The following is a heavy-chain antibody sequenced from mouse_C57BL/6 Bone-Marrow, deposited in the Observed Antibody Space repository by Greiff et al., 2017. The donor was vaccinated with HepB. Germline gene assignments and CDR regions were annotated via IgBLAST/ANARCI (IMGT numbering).Heavy chain of an antibody. J-gene: IGHJ3*01. CDR1: GYTFTDYN. D-gene: IGHD1-1*01. V-gene: IGHV1-22*01. CDR2: INPNNGGT. CDR3: ASKKTVLLLRYPAWFAY. Sequence: EVQLQQSGPELVKPGASVKMSCKASGYTFTDYNMHWVKQSHGKSLEWIGYINPNNGGTSYNQKFKGKATLTVNKSSSTAYMELRSLTSEESAVYYCASKKTVLLLRYPAWFAYWGQGTLVTVSA.